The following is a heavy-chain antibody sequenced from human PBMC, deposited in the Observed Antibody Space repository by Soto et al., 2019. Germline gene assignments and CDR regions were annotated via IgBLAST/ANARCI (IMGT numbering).Heavy chain of an antibody. CDR3: VREESDHEGNWFDP. D-gene: IGHD2-21*02. V-gene: IGHV3-33*01. CDR1: GFTFSRYG. J-gene: IGHJ5*02. Sequence: QVQLVESGGGVVQPGRSLKLSCAASGFTFSRYGMHWVRQAPGKGLEWVAVIFYDGSRKEYAASLKGRFTISRDNSKNTHYLKMNSLRAEDTAVYYCVREESDHEGNWFDPWGQGTLVTVSS. CDR2: IFYDGSRK.